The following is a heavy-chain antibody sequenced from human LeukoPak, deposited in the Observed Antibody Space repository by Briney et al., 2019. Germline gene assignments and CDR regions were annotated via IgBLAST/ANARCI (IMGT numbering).Heavy chain of an antibody. V-gene: IGHV4-39*01. D-gene: IGHD3-3*01. Sequence: PSETLSLTCTVSGGSISSSSYYWGWIRQPPGKGLEWIGSIYYSGSTYYNPSLKSRVTISVDTSKNQFSLKLSSVTAADTAVYYCASRIYDFWSGYNWGQGTLVTVSS. CDR1: GGSISSSSYY. J-gene: IGHJ4*02. CDR3: ASRIYDFWSGYN. CDR2: IYYSGST.